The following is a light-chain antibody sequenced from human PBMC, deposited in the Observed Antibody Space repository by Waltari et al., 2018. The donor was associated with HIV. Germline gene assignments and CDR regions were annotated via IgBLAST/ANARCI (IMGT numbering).Light chain of an antibody. CDR1: QSLLHKNGKNY. CDR3: MQALHTPFM. Sequence: SPVSLAVTPGESASISCKSSQSLLHKNGKNYLDWYVKKPGQTPQLLMYMSSNLAAGVPVRFSGSGSGTEFTLKISRVEAEDVGLYYCMQALHTPFMFGHGTRLEI. V-gene: IGKV2-28*01. CDR2: MSS. J-gene: IGKJ5*01.